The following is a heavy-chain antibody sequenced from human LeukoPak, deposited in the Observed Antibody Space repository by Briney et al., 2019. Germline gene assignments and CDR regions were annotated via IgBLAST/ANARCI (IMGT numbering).Heavy chain of an antibody. CDR3: AKVFADDYGDYTSPNDY. CDR1: GFTFSSYA. V-gene: IGHV3-23*01. CDR2: ISGSGGST. D-gene: IGHD4-17*01. J-gene: IGHJ4*02. Sequence: GGSLRLSCAASGFTFSSYAMSWVRQAPGKGLEWVSAISGSGGSTYYADSVKGRFTISRDNSKNTLYLQMNSLRAEDTAVYYCAKVFADDYGDYTSPNDYWGQGTLVTVSS.